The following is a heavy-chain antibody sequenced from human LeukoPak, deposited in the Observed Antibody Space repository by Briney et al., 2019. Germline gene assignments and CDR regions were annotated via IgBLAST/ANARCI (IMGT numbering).Heavy chain of an antibody. J-gene: IGHJ6*02. CDR2: IRYDGSNK. CDR1: GFTFSSYG. Sequence: GGSLRLSCAASGFTFSSYGMHWVRQAPGKGLEWVAFIRYDGSNKYYADSVKGRFTISRDNSKNTLYLQMNSLRAEDTAVYYCARDHYGDYEGGEYYGMDVWGQGTTVTVSS. CDR3: ARDHYGDYEGGEYYGMDV. D-gene: IGHD4-17*01. V-gene: IGHV3-30*02.